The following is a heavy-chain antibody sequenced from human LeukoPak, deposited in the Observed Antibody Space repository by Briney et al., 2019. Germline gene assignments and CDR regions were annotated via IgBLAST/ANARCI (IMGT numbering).Heavy chain of an antibody. V-gene: IGHV1-18*01. J-gene: IGHJ6*03. CDR3: AREQVVVVPAAISGYYYMDV. CDR1: GYTFTSYG. CDR2: ISAYNGNT. D-gene: IGHD2-2*01. Sequence: ASVKVSRKASGYTFTSYGISWVRQAPGQGLEWMGWISAYNGNTNYAQKLQGRVTMTTDTSTSTAYMELRSLRSDDTAVYYCAREQVVVVPAAISGYYYMDVWGKGTTVTVSS.